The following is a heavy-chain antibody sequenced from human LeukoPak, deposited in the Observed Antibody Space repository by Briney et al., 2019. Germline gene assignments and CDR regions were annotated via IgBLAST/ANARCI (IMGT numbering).Heavy chain of an antibody. V-gene: IGHV3-21*01. Sequence: GGSLRLSCAASGFTFSSYSMNWVRQAPGKGLEWVSSISSSSSYIYYADSVKGRFAISRDNAKNSLYLQMNSLRAEDTAVYYCAREARIVGATSPFDYWGQGTLVTVSS. CDR2: ISSSSSYI. CDR1: GFTFSSYS. CDR3: AREARIVGATSPFDY. J-gene: IGHJ4*02. D-gene: IGHD1-26*01.